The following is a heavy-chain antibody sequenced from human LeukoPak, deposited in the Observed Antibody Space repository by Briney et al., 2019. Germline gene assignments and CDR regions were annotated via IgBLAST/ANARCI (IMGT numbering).Heavy chain of an antibody. V-gene: IGHV5-51*01. D-gene: IGHD5-18*01. CDR3: ARGGYNYGIDY. CDR2: IYPGDSDT. Sequence: GESLKISCKGSGYTFTSYWIGWVRQMPGKGLEWMGIIYPGDSDTRYSPSFQGQVTISADKSISTAYLRWRSLKASDTAIYYCARGGYNYGIDYWGQGTLVTVSS. J-gene: IGHJ4*02. CDR1: GYTFTSYW.